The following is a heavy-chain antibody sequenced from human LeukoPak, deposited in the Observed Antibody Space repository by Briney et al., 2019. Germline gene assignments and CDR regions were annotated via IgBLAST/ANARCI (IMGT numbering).Heavy chain of an antibody. J-gene: IGHJ3*02. Sequence: GGSLRLSCAASGFTFSDYYMSWIRQAPGKGLEWVSYISSSGSTIYYADSVKGRFTISRDNAKNSLYLQMNSLRAEDTAVYYCAGAGQWLVYDAFDIWGQGTMVTVSS. D-gene: IGHD6-19*01. CDR3: AGAGQWLVYDAFDI. CDR1: GFTFSDYY. V-gene: IGHV3-11*01. CDR2: ISSSGSTI.